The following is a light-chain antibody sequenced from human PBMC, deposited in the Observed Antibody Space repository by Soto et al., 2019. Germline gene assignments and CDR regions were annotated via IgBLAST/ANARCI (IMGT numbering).Light chain of an antibody. CDR1: SSDVGGYNY. V-gene: IGLV2-14*01. Sequence: QSALTQPPSVSGSPGQSITISCTGTSSDVGGYNYVSWYHQHPGKAPNLMIYDVSNRPSGVSNRFSGSKSGNTASLTISGLQAEDEADYYCSSYTSSSTRVFGTGTKVTVL. J-gene: IGLJ1*01. CDR2: DVS. CDR3: SSYTSSSTRV.